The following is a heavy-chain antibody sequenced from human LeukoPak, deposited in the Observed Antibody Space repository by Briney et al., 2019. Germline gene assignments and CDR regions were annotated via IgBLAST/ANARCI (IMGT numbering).Heavy chain of an antibody. CDR2: INHSGST. D-gene: IGHD3-10*01. V-gene: IGHV4-34*01. J-gene: IGHJ4*02. CDR1: GGSFSGYY. Sequence: SETLSLTCAVYGGSFSGYYWSWIRQRPGKGLEWIGEINHSGSTNYNPSLKSRVTISVDTSKNQFSLKLSSVTAADTAVYYCARYFNYYGSGRFDYWGQGTLVTVSS. CDR3: ARYFNYYGSGRFDY.